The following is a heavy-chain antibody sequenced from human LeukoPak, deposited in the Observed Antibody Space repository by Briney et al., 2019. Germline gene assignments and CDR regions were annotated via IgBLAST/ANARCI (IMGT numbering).Heavy chain of an antibody. CDR1: GFTFSSYA. J-gene: IGHJ4*02. V-gene: IGHV3-23*01. CDR3: AKDQGVSPRGATVTIWSPYFDY. CDR2: IGASGDRT. D-gene: IGHD4-17*01. Sequence: GGSLRLSCTASGFTFSSYALSWVRQAPGKGLEWVSSIGASGDRTYYADSVKGRFTISRDNSRNTLYLQMNSLRAEDTAVYYCAKDQGVSPRGATVTIWSPYFDYWGQGTLVTVSS.